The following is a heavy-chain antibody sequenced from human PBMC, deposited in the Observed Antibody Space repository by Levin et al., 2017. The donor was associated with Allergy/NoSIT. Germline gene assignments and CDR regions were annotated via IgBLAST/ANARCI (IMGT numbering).Heavy chain of an antibody. D-gene: IGHD6-19*01. CDR3: AMLEIAVADNYYGMDV. Sequence: GGSLRLSCAASGFTFSSYAMHWVRQAPGKGLEWVAVISYDGSNKYYADSVKGRFTISRDNSKNTLYLQMNSLRAEDTAVYYCAMLEIAVADNYYGMDVWGQGTTVTVSS. V-gene: IGHV3-30*04. J-gene: IGHJ6*02. CDR2: ISYDGSNK. CDR1: GFTFSSYA.